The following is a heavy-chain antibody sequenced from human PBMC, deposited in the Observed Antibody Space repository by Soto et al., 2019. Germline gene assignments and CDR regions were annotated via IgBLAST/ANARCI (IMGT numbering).Heavy chain of an antibody. CDR3: ARHSNRNYGLYYFDF. CDR1: GGSVSRYY. V-gene: IGHV4-59*08. Sequence: SETLSLTCTVSGGSVSRYYWGWIRQPPGKGLEWIGYIYYSGSTKYNPSLKSRVTMSVDTSNNQFSLKVSSVTAADTAVYYCARHSNRNYGLYYFDFWGLGALVTVSS. J-gene: IGHJ4*02. D-gene: IGHD4-4*01. CDR2: IYYSGST.